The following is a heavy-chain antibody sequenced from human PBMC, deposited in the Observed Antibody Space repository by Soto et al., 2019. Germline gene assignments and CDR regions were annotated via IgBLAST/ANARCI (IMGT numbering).Heavy chain of an antibody. CDR2: ISSSSSTI. J-gene: IGHJ5*02. CDR1: GFTFSSYS. V-gene: IGHV3-48*02. Sequence: EVQLVESGGGLVQPGGSLRLSCAASGFTFSSYSMNWVRQAPGKGLEWVSYISSSSSTIYYADSVKGRFNISRDNAKNSLYLQMNSLRDEDTSVYYCARDGDSSGWYNWFDPWGQGTLVTVSS. CDR3: ARDGDSSGWYNWFDP. D-gene: IGHD6-19*01.